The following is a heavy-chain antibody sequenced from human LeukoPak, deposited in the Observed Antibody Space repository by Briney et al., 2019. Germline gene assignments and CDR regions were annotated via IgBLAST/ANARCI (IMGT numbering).Heavy chain of an antibody. CDR2: ISYSGNT. Sequence: SETLSLTCAVSGGSISPYFWSWIRQPPGKGLEWIGYISYSGNTNYNPSLKSRVTMSVDASKTQFSLKLTSVTVADTAVYYCARHSYGDYIVFNYWGQGTLVTVSS. CDR1: GGSISPYF. D-gene: IGHD4-17*01. V-gene: IGHV4-59*08. J-gene: IGHJ4*02. CDR3: ARHSYGDYIVFNY.